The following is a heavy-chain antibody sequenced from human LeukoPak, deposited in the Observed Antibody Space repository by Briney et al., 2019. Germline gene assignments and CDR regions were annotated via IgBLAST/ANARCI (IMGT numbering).Heavy chain of an antibody. D-gene: IGHD3-10*01. J-gene: IGHJ4*02. CDR2: IYYGGNT. V-gene: IGHV4-59*01. Sequence: PSETLSLTCTVSGGSIGSYYWSWIRQPPGKGLEWIGYIYYGGNTDHNPSLKSRVSISVDTSKNQFSLKLSSVTAADTAVYYCARAGGSGSYYNGFDYWGQGTLVTVSS. CDR1: GGSIGSYY. CDR3: ARAGGSGSYYNGFDY.